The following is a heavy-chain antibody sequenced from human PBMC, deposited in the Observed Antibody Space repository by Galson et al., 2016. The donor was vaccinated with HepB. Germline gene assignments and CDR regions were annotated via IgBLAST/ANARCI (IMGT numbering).Heavy chain of an antibody. Sequence: TLSLTCSVSAVSIRNSGRYWTWVRQHPGQGLEWIGYISHSGSAYYNLFLRSRLTISVDTSKNQFSLKLTSVTAADTAMYYCATSWYYDSWSGHSHEGWFDPWGQGILVTVSS. CDR2: ISHSGSA. J-gene: IGHJ5*02. CDR1: AVSIRNSGRY. D-gene: IGHD3-3*01. V-gene: IGHV4-31*03. CDR3: ATSWYYDSWSGHSHEGWFDP.